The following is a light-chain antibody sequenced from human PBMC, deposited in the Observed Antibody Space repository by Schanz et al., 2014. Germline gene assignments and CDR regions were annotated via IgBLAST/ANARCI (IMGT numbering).Light chain of an antibody. V-gene: IGKV1D-16*01. CDR3: QQYNSYPWT. CDR2: AAS. CDR1: QGISRW. Sequence: DIQMTQSPSSLSASVGDRVTITCRASQGISRWLAWYQQKPGKAPKLLIYAASSLQSGVPSRFSGSGSVTEFTLTISSLQPDDFATYYCQQYNSYPWTFGQGTKVEIK. J-gene: IGKJ1*01.